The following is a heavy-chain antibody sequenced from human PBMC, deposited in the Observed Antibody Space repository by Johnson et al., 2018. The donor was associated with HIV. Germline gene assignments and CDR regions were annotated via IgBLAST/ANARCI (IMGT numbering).Heavy chain of an antibody. Sequence: VQLVESGGGLVKPGGSLRLSCAASGLTFTNAWMNWVRQAPGKGLEWVSYISSSGSTIYYADSVKGRFTISRDNSKNTLYLQMNSLRAEDTAVYYCAGDRLPTGTSPQHPREMDSFDIWGQGTMVTVSS. V-gene: IGHV3-48*01. J-gene: IGHJ3*02. D-gene: IGHD5-24*01. CDR2: ISSSGSTI. CDR1: GLTFTNAW. CDR3: AGDRLPTGTSPQHPREMDSFDI.